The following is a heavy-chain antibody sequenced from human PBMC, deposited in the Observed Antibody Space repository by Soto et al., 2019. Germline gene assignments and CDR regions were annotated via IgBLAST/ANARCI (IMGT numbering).Heavy chain of an antibody. D-gene: IGHD6-19*01. V-gene: IGHV3-30-3*01. Sequence: QVQLVESGGGVVQPGRSLRLSCAASGFTFSSYAMHWVRQAPGKGLEWVAVISYDGSNKYYADSVKGRFTISRDNSKNTLYLQMNSLRAEDTAVYYCAGSDSGWYGGLDYWGQGTLVTVSS. CDR3: AGSDSGWYGGLDY. CDR2: ISYDGSNK. J-gene: IGHJ4*02. CDR1: GFTFSSYA.